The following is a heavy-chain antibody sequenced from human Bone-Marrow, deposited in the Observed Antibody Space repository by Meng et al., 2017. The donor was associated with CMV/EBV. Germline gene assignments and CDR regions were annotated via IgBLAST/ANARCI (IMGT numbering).Heavy chain of an antibody. CDR1: GYTFTGYY. CDR2: INPNSGGT. J-gene: IGHJ4*02. V-gene: IGHV1-2*02. D-gene: IGHD2-2*01. CDR3: ARGGDDCSSTNCYYY. Sequence: ASVKASCKASGYTFTGYYMHWVRQAPGQGLEWMGWINPNSGGTNYAQKFQGRVTMTRDTSINTAYMELSRLRSDDTAVYYCARGGDDCSSTNCYYYWGQGTLVTVSS.